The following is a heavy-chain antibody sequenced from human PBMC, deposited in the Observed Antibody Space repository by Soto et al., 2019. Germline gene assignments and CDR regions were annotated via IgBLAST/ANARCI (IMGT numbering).Heavy chain of an antibody. J-gene: IGHJ6*02. CDR3: GRGGLRWEQGTTYLDQVDV. D-gene: IGHD7-27*01. CDR1: GGNLNNHA. V-gene: IGHV1-69*06. Sequence: QVQLVQSGAEVKKPGSSVKVSCKVSGGNLNNHAVTWVRQAPGQGLEWMGGVIPMFGTAKYAQDFQGRVTITADMSTSTSYLDLTRLRAEDTAVYFGGRGGLRWEQGTTYLDQVDVWGQGTTVTVSS. CDR2: VIPMFGTA.